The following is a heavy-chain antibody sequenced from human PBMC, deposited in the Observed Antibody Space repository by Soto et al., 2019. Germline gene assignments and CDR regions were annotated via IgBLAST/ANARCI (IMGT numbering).Heavy chain of an antibody. CDR3: ARVNWGSWYFDL. D-gene: IGHD7-27*01. Sequence: QVQLVQSGAEVKKPGASVKVSCKASGYTFTSYAMHWVRQAPGQRLEWMGWINAGNGNTKYSQKFQGRVTITRDTAASTAYMELSSLRSEDTAVYYCARVNWGSWYFDLWGRGTLVTVSS. CDR1: GYTFTSYA. CDR2: INAGNGNT. J-gene: IGHJ2*01. V-gene: IGHV1-3*01.